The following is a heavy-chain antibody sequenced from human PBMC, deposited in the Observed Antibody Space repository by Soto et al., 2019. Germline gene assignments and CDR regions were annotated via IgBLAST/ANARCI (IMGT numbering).Heavy chain of an antibody. CDR3: GKGRSYYYYYGVDV. Sequence: ASVKVSCKASGYTFTSYYMHWVRQAPGQGLEWMGIINPSGGSTYYADSVKGRFTISRDNSKSTLYLQMNSLRAEDTAVYYCGKGRSYYYYYGVDVWGQGTTVTVSS. V-gene: IGHV1-46*04. CDR2: INPSGGST. CDR1: GYTFTSYY. J-gene: IGHJ6*02. D-gene: IGHD1-26*01.